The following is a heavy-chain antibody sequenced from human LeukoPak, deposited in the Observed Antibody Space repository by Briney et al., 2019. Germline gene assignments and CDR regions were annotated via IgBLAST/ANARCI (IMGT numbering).Heavy chain of an antibody. CDR3: ARGLGSGSYYNAY. CDR2: INHSGSS. J-gene: IGHJ4*02. CDR1: GGSFSGYY. Sequence: ASETLSLTCAVYGGSFSGYYWSWIRQPPGKGLEWIGEINHSGSSNYNPSLKSRVTLSVDTSKKQFFLKLSSVTAAGTAVYYCARGLGSGSYYNAYWGQGTLVTVSS. V-gene: IGHV4-34*01. D-gene: IGHD3-10*01.